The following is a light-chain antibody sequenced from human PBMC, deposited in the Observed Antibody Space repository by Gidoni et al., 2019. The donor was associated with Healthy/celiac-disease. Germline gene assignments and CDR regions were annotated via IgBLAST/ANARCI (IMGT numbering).Light chain of an antibody. CDR1: QGISSW. J-gene: IGKJ1*01. Sequence: DIQMTQSPSSVSASVGDRVTITCRASQGISSWLAWYQQKPGKAPKLLIYAASSLQSGVPSRLSGSGSGIDFTLNISSLQPEEFATYYGKQANSLPRTFGQGTKVEIK. CDR2: AAS. CDR3: KQANSLPRT. V-gene: IGKV1-12*01.